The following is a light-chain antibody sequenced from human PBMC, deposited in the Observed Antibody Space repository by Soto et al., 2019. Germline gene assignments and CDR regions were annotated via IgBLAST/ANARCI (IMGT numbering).Light chain of an antibody. V-gene: IGKV3-11*01. CDR3: QERRYRRIT. Sequence: ETLLTHSPSTFSLYPRETATLSCRASQSVSSYLAWYQQKPGQSPRLLIYDASNRATGIPARFSGSGSATDFTLTICILEPEDLTVYCCQERRYRRITFGQGTRLE. CDR2: DAS. CDR1: QSVSSY. J-gene: IGKJ5*01.